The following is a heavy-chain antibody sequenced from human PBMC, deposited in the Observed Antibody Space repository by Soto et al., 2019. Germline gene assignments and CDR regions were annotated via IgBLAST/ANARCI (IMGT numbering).Heavy chain of an antibody. J-gene: IGHJ4*02. CDR3: AIAAPGTAAGVYFDY. CDR1: GDTISTGGYT. D-gene: IGHD6-13*01. V-gene: IGHV4-61*03. Sequence: SETLSLTCDVSGDTISTGGYTWAWIRQPPGKGLEWIGYIYYSGSTNYNPSLKSRVTLSVDASKNHFSLKLSSVTAADTAVYYCAIAAPGTAAGVYFDYWGQGTLVTVSS. CDR2: IYYSGST.